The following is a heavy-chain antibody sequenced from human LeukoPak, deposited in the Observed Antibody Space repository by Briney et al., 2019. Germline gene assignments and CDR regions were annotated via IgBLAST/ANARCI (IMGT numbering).Heavy chain of an antibody. Sequence: GGSLRLSCAASGFTFSNAWMSWVRQAPGKGLEWVGRIKRKTDGGTTDYAAPVKGRFTISRDDSKNTLYLQMNSLKTEDTAVYYCTTDLYTAMVIGVSTDFDYWGQGTLVTVSS. CDR2: IKRKTDGGTT. D-gene: IGHD5-18*01. CDR3: TTDLYTAMVIGVSTDFDY. CDR1: GFTFSNAW. J-gene: IGHJ4*02. V-gene: IGHV3-15*01.